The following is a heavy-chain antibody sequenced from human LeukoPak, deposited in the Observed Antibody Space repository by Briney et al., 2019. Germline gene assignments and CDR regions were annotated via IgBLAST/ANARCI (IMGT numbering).Heavy chain of an antibody. CDR2: IIPIFGTA. CDR1: GGTFSSYA. Sequence: GASVKVSCKASGGTFSSYAISWVRQAPGQGLEWMGGIIPIFGTANYAQKFQGRVTITADKSTSTAYMELSSLRSEDTAVYYCARGPYYYGSGSYYWNYFDYRGQGTLVTVSS. J-gene: IGHJ4*02. CDR3: ARGPYYYGSGSYYWNYFDY. V-gene: IGHV1-69*06. D-gene: IGHD3-10*01.